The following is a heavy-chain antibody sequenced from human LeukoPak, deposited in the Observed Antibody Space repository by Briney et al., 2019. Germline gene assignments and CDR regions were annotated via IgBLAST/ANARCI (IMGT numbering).Heavy chain of an antibody. Sequence: GESLRISCKGFGYSFTSYWITWVRQMPGKGLEWMGRIDPTDSYTNYSPSFQGHVTISVDKSISTAYLQWSSLKASDTAMYYCARKTLVGATWNPWGRGTLVTVSS. CDR1: GYSFTSYW. CDR3: ARKTLVGATWNP. D-gene: IGHD1-26*01. CDR2: IDPTDSYT. J-gene: IGHJ5*02. V-gene: IGHV5-10-1*01.